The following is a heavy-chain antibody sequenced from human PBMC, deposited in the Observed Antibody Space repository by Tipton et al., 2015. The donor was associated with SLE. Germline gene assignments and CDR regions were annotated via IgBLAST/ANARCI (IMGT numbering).Heavy chain of an antibody. CDR1: GGSFSGYY. J-gene: IGHJ6*03. D-gene: IGHD4-17*01. Sequence: TLSLTCAVYGGSFSGYYWSWIRQPPGKGLEWIGEINHSGSPNYNPSLKSRVTISVDTSKNQFSLRLSSVTAADTAVYYCARGGLTYGYYYYMDVWGKGTTVTVSS. V-gene: IGHV4-34*01. CDR2: INHSGSP. CDR3: ARGGLTYGYYYYMDV.